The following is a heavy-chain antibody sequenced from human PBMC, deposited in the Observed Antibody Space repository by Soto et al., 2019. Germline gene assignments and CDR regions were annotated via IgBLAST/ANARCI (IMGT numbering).Heavy chain of an antibody. D-gene: IGHD3-22*01. J-gene: IGHJ4*02. CDR1: GGSISSRGYY. CDR2: SYYSGSS. Sequence: QVQLQESGPGLVKPSQTLSLTCNVSGGSISSRGYYWSWIRQHPGKGLEWIGYSYYSGSSYYNPSLKSRLTISVDPSKNQFSLRLSSVTAADTAVYYCARSYYDRTGYDYFDYWGQGTLVTVSS. CDR3: ARSYYDRTGYDYFDY. V-gene: IGHV4-31*03.